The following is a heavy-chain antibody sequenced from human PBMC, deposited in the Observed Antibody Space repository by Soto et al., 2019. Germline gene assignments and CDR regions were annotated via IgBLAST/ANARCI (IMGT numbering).Heavy chain of an antibody. D-gene: IGHD3-10*01. CDR1: GFTFSSYS. V-gene: IGHV3-48*01. J-gene: IGHJ4*02. CDR3: ARVVGGVLTLYYFDY. CDR2: ISSSSSTI. Sequence: PGGSLRLSCAASGFTFSSYSMNWVRQAPGKGLEWVSYISSSSSTIYYADSVKGRFTISRDNAKNSLYLQMNSLRAEDTAVYYCARVVGGVLTLYYFDYWGQGTLVTVSS.